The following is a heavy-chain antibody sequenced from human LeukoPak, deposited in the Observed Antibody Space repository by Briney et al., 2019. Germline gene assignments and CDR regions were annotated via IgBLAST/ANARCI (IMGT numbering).Heavy chain of an antibody. D-gene: IGHD2-15*01. Sequence: SVKVSCKASGGTFSNCAVTWVRQAPGQGLEWMGVSIPNFGTPNYAQKFQGRITFTADGSTSTAYMELSSLRSEDTAVYYCARVGSGGSCYRSCGFDPWGQGTLVTVSS. CDR2: SIPNFGTP. CDR3: ARVGSGGSCYRSCGFDP. CDR1: GGTFSNCA. J-gene: IGHJ5*02. V-gene: IGHV1-69*13.